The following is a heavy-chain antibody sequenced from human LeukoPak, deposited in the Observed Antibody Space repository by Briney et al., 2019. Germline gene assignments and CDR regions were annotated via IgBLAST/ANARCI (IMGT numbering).Heavy chain of an antibody. CDR2: IYHSGIT. CDR1: DYSISSGYGYY. Sequence: PSETLSLTCTVSDYSISSGYGYYWGWIRQPPGKGLEWIGNIYHSGITYYNHFDSSLKSRVTISIDTSKNQFSLRLTSVTAADTAVYFCATLVSTRYYFDYWGQGTLVTVSS. CDR3: ATLVSTRYYFDY. D-gene: IGHD5/OR15-5a*01. V-gene: IGHV4-38-2*02. J-gene: IGHJ4*02.